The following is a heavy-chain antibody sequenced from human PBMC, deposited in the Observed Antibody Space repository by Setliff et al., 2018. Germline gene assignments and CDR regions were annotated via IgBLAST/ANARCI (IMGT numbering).Heavy chain of an antibody. D-gene: IGHD3-22*01. CDR2: ISPYNGNT. V-gene: IGHV1-18*04. CDR1: GYTFNRYG. J-gene: IGHJ3*02. Sequence: SVKVSCKASGYTFNRYGISWLRQAPGQGLEWLGWISPYNGNTKYAQTVEDRISMTTDTSTRTSYMELSSLRSDDTAVYFCARSSDSGYYHQRDASDIWGQGTRVTVSS. CDR3: ARSSDSGYYHQRDASDI.